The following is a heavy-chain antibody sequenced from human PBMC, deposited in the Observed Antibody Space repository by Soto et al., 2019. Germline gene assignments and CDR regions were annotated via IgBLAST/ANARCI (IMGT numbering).Heavy chain of an antibody. CDR1: GGSISSGGYS. J-gene: IGHJ3*02. V-gene: IGHV4-30-2*01. CDR3: ARMGCGGDCYAFDI. D-gene: IGHD2-21*02. CDR2: IYHSGST. Sequence: QLQLQESGSGLVKPSQTLSLTGAVSGGSISSGGYSWSWIRQPPGKGLEWIGYIYHSGSTYYNPSLKSRVTISVDRSKNQFSLKLSSVTAADTAVYYCARMGCGGDCYAFDIWGQGTMVTVSS.